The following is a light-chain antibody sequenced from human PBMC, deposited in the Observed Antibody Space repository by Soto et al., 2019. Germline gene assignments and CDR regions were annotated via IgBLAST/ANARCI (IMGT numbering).Light chain of an antibody. CDR3: QQYNNWPRT. Sequence: DIVLTQSPDTLSLSPGESATLSCRASQSLGRYLSWYQQKPGQAPRLLIFRASTRATGIPARFSGSGSGTEFTLTINSLQSEDFAVYYCQQYNNWPRTFGQGTKV. V-gene: IGKV3-15*01. J-gene: IGKJ1*01. CDR1: QSLGRY. CDR2: RAS.